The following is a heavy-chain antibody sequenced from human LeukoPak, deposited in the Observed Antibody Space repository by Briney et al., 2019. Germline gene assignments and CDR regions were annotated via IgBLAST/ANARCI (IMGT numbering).Heavy chain of an antibody. CDR3: ARDGYNTGIDY. V-gene: IGHV3-48*01. Sequence: PGGSLRLSCAASGFTFSSYSMNWVRQAPGKGLEWVSYISSSSSTIYYADSVKGRFTISRDNAKNSLYLQMNSLRAKDTAVYYCARDGYNTGIDYWGQGTLVTVSS. CDR1: GFTFSSYS. CDR2: ISSSSSTI. D-gene: IGHD5-24*01. J-gene: IGHJ4*02.